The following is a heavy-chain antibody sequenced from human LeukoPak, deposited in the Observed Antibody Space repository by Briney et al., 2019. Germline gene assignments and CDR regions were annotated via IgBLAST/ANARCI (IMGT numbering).Heavy chain of an antibody. D-gene: IGHD2-2*01. CDR2: IKSKTDGGTT. J-gene: IGHJ5*02. CDR1: GFTFSSYW. Sequence: TGGSLRLSCAPSGFTFSSYWMSWVRQAPGKGLEWVGRIKSKTDGGTTDYAAPVKARFTISRDDSKNTLYLQMNSLKTEDSAVYYCTTDTPSDVVVPAVYIPGPDWFDPWGQGTLVTVSS. V-gene: IGHV3-15*01. CDR3: TTDTPSDVVVPAVYIPGPDWFDP.